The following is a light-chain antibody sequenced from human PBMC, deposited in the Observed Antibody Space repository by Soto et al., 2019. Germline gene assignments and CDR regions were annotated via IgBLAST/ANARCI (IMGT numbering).Light chain of an antibody. J-gene: IGLJ3*02. Sequence: QSALTQPASVSGSPGQSITISCTGTSSDVGSYNLVSWYQQHPGKAPKLMIYEVTKRPSGVSNRFSGSKSGNTASLTISGLQAEDEADYYCCSYVGTTTWVFGGGTKLTVL. CDR2: EVT. CDR3: CSYVGTTTWV. CDR1: SSDVGSYNL. V-gene: IGLV2-23*02.